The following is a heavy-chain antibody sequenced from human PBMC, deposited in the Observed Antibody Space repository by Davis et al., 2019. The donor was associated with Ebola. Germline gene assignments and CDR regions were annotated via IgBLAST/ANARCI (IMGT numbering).Heavy chain of an antibody. CDR2: ISAYNGNT. CDR1: GYTFNTSG. CDR3: ARELYTFYDFWSGYYPADY. J-gene: IGHJ4*02. D-gene: IGHD3-3*01. Sequence: AASVKVSCKASGYTFNTSGISWVRQAPGQGLEWMGWISAYNGNTNYAQKLQGRVTMTTDTSTSTAYMELRSLRSDDTAVYYCARELYTFYDFWSGYYPADYWGQGTLVTVSS. V-gene: IGHV1-18*01.